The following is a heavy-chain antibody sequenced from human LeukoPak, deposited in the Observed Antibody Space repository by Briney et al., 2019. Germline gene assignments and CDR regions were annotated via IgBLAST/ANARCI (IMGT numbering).Heavy chain of an antibody. CDR2: IRAGGET. CDR1: GFSFSNYA. V-gene: IGHV3-23*01. CDR3: AKASWVSNAFGLW. J-gene: IGHJ4*02. D-gene: IGHD3/OR15-3a*01. Sequence: GGSLRLSCAAHGFSFSNYAMSWVRQAPARGPERVSRIRAGGETFYADSVNGRFTLSRDDSRNTVYLQLNNLRFEDTAVYFCAKASWVSNAFGLWWGRGTRLTVFS.